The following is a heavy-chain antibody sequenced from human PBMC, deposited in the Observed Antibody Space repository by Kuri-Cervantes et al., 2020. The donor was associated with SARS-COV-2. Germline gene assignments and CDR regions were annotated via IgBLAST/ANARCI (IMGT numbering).Heavy chain of an antibody. J-gene: IGHJ3*02. V-gene: IGHV4-38-2*02. D-gene: IGHD4-17*01. CDR3: ARDRGDDYGDYGGAFDI. Sequence: SETLSLTCTVSGGSISSYYWGWIRQPPGKGLEWIGSIYHSGSTYYNPSLKSRVTISVDTSKNQFSLKLSSVTAADTAVYYCARDRGDDYGDYGGAFDIWGQGTMVTVSS. CDR2: IYHSGST. CDR1: GGSISSYY.